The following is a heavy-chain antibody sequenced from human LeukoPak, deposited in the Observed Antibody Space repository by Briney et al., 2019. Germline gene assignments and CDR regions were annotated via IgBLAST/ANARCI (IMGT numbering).Heavy chain of an antibody. CDR1: GASISSTNYS. Sequence: SETLSLTCTVSGASISSTNYSWGWIRQTPGKGLEWIGTIYYSVSTYYNPSLKSRLSISVDTSKNQFSLKLRSVTAADTGLYYCARDPGYNVNDHDVYAFDIWGQGTMVTVSS. CDR3: ARDPGYNVNDHDVYAFDI. V-gene: IGHV4-39*07. J-gene: IGHJ3*02. CDR2: IYYSVST. D-gene: IGHD5-24*01.